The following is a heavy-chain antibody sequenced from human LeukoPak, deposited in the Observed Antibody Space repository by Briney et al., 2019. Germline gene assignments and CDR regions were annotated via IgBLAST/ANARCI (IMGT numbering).Heavy chain of an antibody. J-gene: IGHJ6*04. CDR2: INQDGSEK. Sequence: PGGSLRLSCAASGFTFSSYWMTWVRQTPGKGLEWVANINQDGSEKYYVDSVKGRFTISRDNAKNSLYLQMNGLRAEDTAVYYCAELGITMIGGVWGKGTTVTISS. D-gene: IGHD3-10*02. CDR1: GFTFSSYW. CDR3: AELGITMIGGV. V-gene: IGHV3-7*01.